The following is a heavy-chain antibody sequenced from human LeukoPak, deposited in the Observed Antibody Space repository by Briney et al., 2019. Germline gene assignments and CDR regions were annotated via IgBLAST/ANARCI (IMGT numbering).Heavy chain of an antibody. CDR3: AKENDFWSERVDY. D-gene: IGHD3-3*01. Sequence: GGSLRLSCAASGFTFSSYAMSWVRQAPGKGLEWVSAISGRGGSTYYADSVKGRFTFSTYNSTNPLYLQINSLRPEPTAVYYCAKENDFWSERVDYWGQGTLVTVSS. CDR1: GFTFSSYA. J-gene: IGHJ4*02. CDR2: ISGRGGST. V-gene: IGHV3-23*01.